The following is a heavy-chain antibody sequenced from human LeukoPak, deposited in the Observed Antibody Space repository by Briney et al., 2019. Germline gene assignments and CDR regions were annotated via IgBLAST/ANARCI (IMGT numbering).Heavy chain of an antibody. J-gene: IGHJ2*01. D-gene: IGHD3-3*01. CDR1: GGSFSGYY. V-gene: IGHV4-34*01. CDR2: INHSGRS. CDR3: ARANDHYDSGDSTGSDWYFDL. Sequence: SSETLSVTCAVYGGSFSGYYWSWIRQSPGKGLEWIGEINHSGRSNYCPSLKSRLTMSVDTSKNQFSLKLRSVTAADTAMYYCARANDHYDSGDSTGSDWYFDLWGRGTLVTVSS.